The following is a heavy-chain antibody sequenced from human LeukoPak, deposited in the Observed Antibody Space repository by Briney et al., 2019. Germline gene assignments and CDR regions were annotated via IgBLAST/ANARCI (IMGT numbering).Heavy chain of an antibody. Sequence: GGSLRLSCAVSGFTFRYFGMSWVRQAPGKGLEWLANIKLDGSDQHYADSVMGRFTISRDNAKNLLFLQMDSLSAADTAVYYCARDDSGPRNKYYYESTGFYSRPYYLDYWGQGALVTVSS. CDR1: GFTFRYFG. D-gene: IGHD3-22*01. CDR2: IKLDGSDQ. V-gene: IGHV3-7*01. J-gene: IGHJ4*02. CDR3: ARDDSGPRNKYYYESTGFYSRPYYLDY.